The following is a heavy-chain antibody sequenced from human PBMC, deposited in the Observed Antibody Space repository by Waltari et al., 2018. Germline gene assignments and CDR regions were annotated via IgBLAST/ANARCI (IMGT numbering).Heavy chain of an antibody. CDR2: IKQDGSEK. CDR1: GLPFSSYW. Sequence: EVKLVESGGGLVQPGGSLRLYCAASGLPFSSYWMSWVRQAPGKGLEWVANIKQDGSEKYYVDSVKGRFTISRDNAKNSLYLQMNSLRAEDTAVYYCARGATGGYWGQGTLVTVSS. V-gene: IGHV3-7*01. D-gene: IGHD3-10*01. J-gene: IGHJ4*02. CDR3: ARGATGGY.